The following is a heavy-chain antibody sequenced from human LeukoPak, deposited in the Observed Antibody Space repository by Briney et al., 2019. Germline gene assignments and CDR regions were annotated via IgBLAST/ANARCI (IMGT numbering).Heavy chain of an antibody. D-gene: IGHD3-10*01. J-gene: IGHJ3*02. CDR2: VIPIFGTA. CDR1: GGTFSSYA. CDR3: ARDYGSGSYYSVDAFDI. Sequence: ASVKVSCKASGGTFSSYAISWVRQAPGQGLEWMGGVIPIFGTANYAQKFQGRVTITTDESTSTAYMELSSLRSEDTAVYCCARDYGSGSYYSVDAFDIWGQGTMVTVSS. V-gene: IGHV1-69*05.